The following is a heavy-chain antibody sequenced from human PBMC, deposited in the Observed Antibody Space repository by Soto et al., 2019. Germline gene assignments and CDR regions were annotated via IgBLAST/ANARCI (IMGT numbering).Heavy chain of an antibody. V-gene: IGHV4-4*07. Sequence: SEPLSLTCTVSGGSINTFYWSWVRQPAGKGLEWIGCIFSRGSTSFNPSLESRVAMSVDTSKNHFSLNLSSVTAADMAVYYCAREGSYSAYNFAHGIQLWSFDFWGQGALVTVSS. CDR1: GGSINTFY. D-gene: IGHD5-12*01. J-gene: IGHJ4*02. CDR2: IFSRGST. CDR3: AREGSYSAYNFAHGIQLWSFDF.